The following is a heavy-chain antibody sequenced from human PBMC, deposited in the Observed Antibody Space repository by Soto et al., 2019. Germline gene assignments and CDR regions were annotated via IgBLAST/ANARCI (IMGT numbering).Heavy chain of an antibody. J-gene: IGHJ4*02. V-gene: IGHV1-3*01. CDR1: GCTFTSYA. CDR2: INAGNGNT. Sequence: GXSVKGSFKASGCTFTSYAMHWVRQAPGQRLEWMGWINAGNGNTKYSQKFQGRVTITRDTSASTAYMELSSLRSEDTAVYYCARKAVAAYYFDYWGQGTLVTVSS. D-gene: IGHD6-19*01. CDR3: ARKAVAAYYFDY.